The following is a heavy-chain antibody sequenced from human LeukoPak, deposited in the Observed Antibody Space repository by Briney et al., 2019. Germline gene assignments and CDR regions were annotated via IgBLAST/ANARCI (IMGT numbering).Heavy chain of an antibody. D-gene: IGHD3-10*01. CDR2: ISYDGSNK. CDR3: ARDWGGGMDV. V-gene: IGHV3-30-3*01. Sequence: GGSLRLSCAASGFTFSSYAMHWVRQAPGKGLEWVAVISYDGSNKYYADSVKGRFTISRDNSKNTLYLQMNSLRAEDTAVYYCARDWGGGMDVWGQGTTVTVSS. J-gene: IGHJ6*02. CDR1: GFTFSSYA.